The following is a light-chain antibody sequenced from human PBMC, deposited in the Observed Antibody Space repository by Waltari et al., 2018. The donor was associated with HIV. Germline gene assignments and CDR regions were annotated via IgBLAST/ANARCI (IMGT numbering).Light chain of an antibody. CDR1: SPNIGAGYD. V-gene: IGLV1-40*01. CDR3: QSYDSSLSNWV. Sequence: QSVLTQPPSVSGAPGQRDTIPCTGSSPNIGAGYDVPWYQQLPGTAPKLLIYGNSNRPSGVPDRFSGSKSGTSASLAITGLQPDDETDYYCQSYDSSLSNWVFGGGTKLTVL. J-gene: IGLJ3*02. CDR2: GNS.